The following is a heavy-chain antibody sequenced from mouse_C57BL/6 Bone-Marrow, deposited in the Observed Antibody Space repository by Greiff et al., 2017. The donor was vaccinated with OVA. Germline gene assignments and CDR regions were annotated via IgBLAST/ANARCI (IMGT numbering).Heavy chain of an antibody. CDR3: VRQASGPGGKWYFDV. V-gene: IGHV10-1*01. CDR1: GFSFNTYA. J-gene: IGHJ1*03. D-gene: IGHD3-1*01. CDR2: IRSKSNNYAT. Sequence: EVQGVESGGGLVQPKGSLKLSCAASGFSFNTYAMNWVRQAPGKGLEWVARIRSKSNNYATYYADSVKDRFTISRDDSESMLYLQMNNLKTEDTAMYYCVRQASGPGGKWYFDVWGTGTTVTVSS.